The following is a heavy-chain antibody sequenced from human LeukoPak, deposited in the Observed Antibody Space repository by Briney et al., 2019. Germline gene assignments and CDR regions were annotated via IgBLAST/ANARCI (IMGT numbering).Heavy chain of an antibody. D-gene: IGHD6-19*01. J-gene: IGHJ3*02. CDR1: GYSIRSGYY. Sequence: SETLSLTCPVTGYSIRSGYYWGWIRQPPGKGLEWIGSIFHSGTTYYNPSLKSRVTKSVDTSKNQFSLNLSSVTAADTAVYYCARAEQWLGAFDIWGQGTMVTVSS. V-gene: IGHV4-38-2*02. CDR2: IFHSGTT. CDR3: ARAEQWLGAFDI.